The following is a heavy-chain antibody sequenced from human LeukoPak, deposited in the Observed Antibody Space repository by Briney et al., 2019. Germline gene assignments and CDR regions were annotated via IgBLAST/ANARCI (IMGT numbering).Heavy chain of an antibody. CDR3: ARAITYVYDSVTYDWFDP. CDR2: IKSDGST. J-gene: IGHJ5*02. V-gene: IGHV3-74*01. CDR1: GFTFSSYW. Sequence: PGGSLRLSCAASGFTFSSYWMHWVRQTPGKGLMWVSRIKSDGSTIYADSVKGRFTISRDNAKNMVYLQMNSLRAEDTAMYYCARAITYVYDSVTYDWFDPWGQGTLVTVSS. D-gene: IGHD3-10*01.